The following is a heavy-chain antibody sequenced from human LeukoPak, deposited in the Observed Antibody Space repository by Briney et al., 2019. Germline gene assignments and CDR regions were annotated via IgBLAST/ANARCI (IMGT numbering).Heavy chain of an antibody. V-gene: IGHV3-23*01. Sequence: PGGSLRLSCAASGFTVSSNYMSWVRQAPGKGLEWVSAISGSGGSTYYADSVKGRFTISRDNSKNTLYLQMNSLRAEDTAVYYCAKGRDYGDFDYWGQGTLVTVSS. CDR2: ISGSGGST. CDR3: AKGRDYGDFDY. CDR1: GFTVSSNY. J-gene: IGHJ4*02. D-gene: IGHD4-17*01.